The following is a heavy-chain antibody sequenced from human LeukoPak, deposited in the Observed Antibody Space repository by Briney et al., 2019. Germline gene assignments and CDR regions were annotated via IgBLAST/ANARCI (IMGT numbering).Heavy chain of an antibody. J-gene: IGHJ4*02. D-gene: IGHD3-10*01. CDR3: ARDYYGSGSYYPLTHFDY. Sequence: SVKVSCKASGGTFSSYAISWVRQAPGQGLEWMGGIIPIFGTANYARKLQGRVTMTTDTSTSTAYMELRSLRSDDTAVYYCARDYYGSGSYYPLTHFDYWGQGTLVTVSS. CDR1: GGTFSSYA. CDR2: IIPIFGTA. V-gene: IGHV1-69*05.